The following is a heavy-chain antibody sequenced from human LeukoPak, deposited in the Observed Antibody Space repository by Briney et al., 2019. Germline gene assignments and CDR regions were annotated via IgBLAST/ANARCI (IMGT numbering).Heavy chain of an antibody. CDR2: ISFDGSNQ. CDR1: GFTSSYYA. Sequence: GGSLTLSCFASGFTSSYYAVQGARQAPGKGLEWVALISFDGSNQYYADSVKGRFTISRDNSKSTLYLQMNSLSSEDTAVYYCAILPSYSTGFGMDVWGQGTTVTVSS. D-gene: IGHD6-19*01. V-gene: IGHV3-30-3*01. J-gene: IGHJ6*02. CDR3: AILPSYSTGFGMDV.